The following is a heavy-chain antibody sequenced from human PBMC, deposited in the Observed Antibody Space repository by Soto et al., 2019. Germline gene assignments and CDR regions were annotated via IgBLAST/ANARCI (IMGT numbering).Heavy chain of an antibody. CDR3: ANDDEAGGSYLL. CDR1: GFPFSTYA. Sequence: PGGSMRLSCAASGFPFSTYAMTWVRQAPGKGLEWVAAITGSGATAYYAKSVQSRFTISRDNSKNMLSLELNSLRADDTAIYYCANDDEAGGSYLLWCQGTLVTLS. J-gene: IGHJ4*02. D-gene: IGHD3-10*01. CDR2: ITGSGATA. V-gene: IGHV3-23*01.